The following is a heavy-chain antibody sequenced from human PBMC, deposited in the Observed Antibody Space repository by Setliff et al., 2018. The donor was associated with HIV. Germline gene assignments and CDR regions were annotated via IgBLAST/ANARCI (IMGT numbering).Heavy chain of an antibody. CDR2: IYTGGTT. V-gene: IGHV4-61*09. CDR3: ARLTTTYYYDSSAYYHPV. Sequence: SETLSLTCTVSGGSISSGSYYWSWIRQPAGRGLEWIGHIYTGGTTNYNPSLKSRVTISVDTSKNQFSLKLSSVTAADTAVFYCARLTTTYYYDSSAYYHPVWGQGTLVTVSS. CDR1: GGSISSGSYY. D-gene: IGHD3-22*01. J-gene: IGHJ4*02.